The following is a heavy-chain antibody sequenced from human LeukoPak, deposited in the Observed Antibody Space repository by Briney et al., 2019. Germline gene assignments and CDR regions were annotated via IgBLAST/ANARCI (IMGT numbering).Heavy chain of an antibody. J-gene: IGHJ4*02. D-gene: IGHD5-12*01. CDR2: IYYSGST. CDR3: ARGNLVATLYFDY. Sequence: PSETLPLTCTVSGGSISSYYWSWIRQPPGKGLEWIGYIYYSGSTNYIPSLKSRVTISLDTSKDQFSLSLSSVTAADTAVYYCARGNLVATLYFDYWGQGALVTVSS. V-gene: IGHV4-59*01. CDR1: GGSISSYY.